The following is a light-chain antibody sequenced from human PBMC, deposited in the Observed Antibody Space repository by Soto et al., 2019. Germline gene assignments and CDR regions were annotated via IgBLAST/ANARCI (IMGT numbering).Light chain of an antibody. V-gene: IGKV1-8*01. J-gene: IGKJ1*01. CDR2: AAS. Sequence: AIRMTQSPSSLSASTGDRVTITCRASQGISSYLAWYQQKPGKAPKLLIYAASTLQSGVPSRFSGSGSGKDFTLTISCLQSEDFANYYCHQYYSYPAKTFGQGTNVDIK. CDR1: QGISSY. CDR3: HQYYSYPAKT.